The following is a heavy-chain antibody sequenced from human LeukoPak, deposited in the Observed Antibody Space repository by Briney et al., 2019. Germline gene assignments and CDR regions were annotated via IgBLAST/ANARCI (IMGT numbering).Heavy chain of an antibody. CDR2: IREDGSDK. CDR3: ARIGWFGSGSYFDY. D-gene: IGHD3-10*01. CDR1: GFTFSSYW. V-gene: IGHV3-7*01. Sequence: GGSLRLSCAASGFTFSSYWMSWVRQAPGKGLAWVANIREDGSDKYYVDSVKGRFTISRDNTKNSLYLQMNSLRAEATAVFYRARIGWFGSGSYFDYWGQGSLVTVSS. J-gene: IGHJ4*02.